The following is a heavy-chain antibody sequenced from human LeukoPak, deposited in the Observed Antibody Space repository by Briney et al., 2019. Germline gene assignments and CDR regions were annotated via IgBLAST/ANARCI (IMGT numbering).Heavy chain of an antibody. J-gene: IGHJ4*02. CDR2: INHSGST. V-gene: IGHV4-34*01. CDR1: GGSFNAYY. D-gene: IGHD4-17*01. Sequence: SETLSLTCAVYGGSFNAYYWNWIRQPPGKGLEWIGEINHSGSTNYNPSLKSRVTISVDTSKNQFSLKLSSVTAADTAVYYCARGTGGGDYAFDYWGQGTLVTVSS. CDR3: ARGTGGGDYAFDY.